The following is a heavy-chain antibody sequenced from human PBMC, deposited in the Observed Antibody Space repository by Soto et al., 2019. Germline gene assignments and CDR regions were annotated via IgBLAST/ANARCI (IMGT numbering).Heavy chain of an antibody. CDR1: GGSFSGYY. CDR2: INHSGST. CDR3: ARGGYYGSGKRNNWFDP. V-gene: IGHV4-34*01. Sequence: SETLSLTCAVYGGSFSGYYWSWIRLPPGKGLEWIGEINHSGSTNYNPSLKSRVTISVDTSKNQFSLKLSSVTAADTAVYYCARGGYYGSGKRNNWFDPWGQGTLVT. J-gene: IGHJ5*02. D-gene: IGHD3-10*01.